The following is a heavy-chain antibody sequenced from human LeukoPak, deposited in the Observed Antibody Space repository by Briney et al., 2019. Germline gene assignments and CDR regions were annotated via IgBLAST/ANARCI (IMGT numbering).Heavy chain of an antibody. CDR3: AKELRGYSYGLRNNWFDP. J-gene: IGHJ5*02. Sequence: GRSLRLSCAASGFTFSSYGMHWVRQAPGKGLEWVAVISYDGSNKYYADSVKGRFTISRDNSKNTLYLQMNSQRAEDTAVYYCAKELRGYSYGLRNNWFDPWGQGTLVTVSS. CDR1: GFTFSSYG. V-gene: IGHV3-30*18. CDR2: ISYDGSNK. D-gene: IGHD5-18*01.